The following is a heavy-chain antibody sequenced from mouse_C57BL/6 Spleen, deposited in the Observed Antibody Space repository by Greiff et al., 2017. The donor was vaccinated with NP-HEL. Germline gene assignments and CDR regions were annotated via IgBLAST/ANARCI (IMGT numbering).Heavy chain of an antibody. CDR1: GYSFTGYY. CDR3: ARVYGNYGGSDD. Sequence: EVQLQESGPELVKPGASVKISCKASGYSFTGYYMNWVKQSPEKSLEWIGEINPSTGGTTYNQKFKAKATLTVDKSSRTAYMQLKSLTSEVSAVDYCARVYGNYGGSDDWGKGTTLTVSS. D-gene: IGHD2-1*01. V-gene: IGHV1-42*01. CDR2: INPSTGGT. J-gene: IGHJ1*03.